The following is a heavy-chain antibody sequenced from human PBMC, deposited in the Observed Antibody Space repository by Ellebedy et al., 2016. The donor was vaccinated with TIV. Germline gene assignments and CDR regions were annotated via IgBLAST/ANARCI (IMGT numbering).Heavy chain of an antibody. Sequence: GGSLRLSCAASGFTFSSYSMNWVRQAPGKGLEWVSSISSSSGYRYYADSVKGRFTISRDNAKNSLYLQMNSLRAEDTAVYYCARVYGDYRMDVWGQGTTDTVSS. CDR1: GFTFSSYS. V-gene: IGHV3-21*01. D-gene: IGHD4/OR15-4a*01. CDR3: ARVYGDYRMDV. J-gene: IGHJ6*02. CDR2: ISSSSGYR.